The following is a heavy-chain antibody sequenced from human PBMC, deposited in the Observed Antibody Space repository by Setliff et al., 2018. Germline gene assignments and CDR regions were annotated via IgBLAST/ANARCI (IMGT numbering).Heavy chain of an antibody. D-gene: IGHD3-3*01. V-gene: IGHV4-59*11. J-gene: IGHJ4*02. CDR2: IYYSGST. CDR1: GGSISSHY. Sequence: SETLSLTCTVSGGSISSHYWSWIRQPPGKRLEWIGYIYYSGSTNYNPSLESRVTISVDTSKNQFSLRLNSATAADTAVYYCARTDDYYNFYAYWGQGTLVTVSS. CDR3: ARTDDYYNFYAY.